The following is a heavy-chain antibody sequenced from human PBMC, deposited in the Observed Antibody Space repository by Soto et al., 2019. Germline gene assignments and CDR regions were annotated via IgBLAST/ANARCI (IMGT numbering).Heavy chain of an antibody. Sequence: WTWIRQHPGKGLEWIGFIYYSGSTNYNSSLKSRVTMSVDTSKNQFSLKLSSVTGADTAVYYCARSYPKYYVDYWGQGTLVTVSS. D-gene: IGHD3-10*01. J-gene: IGHJ4*02. CDR3: ARSYPKYYVDY. V-gene: IGHV4-31*02. CDR2: IYYSGST.